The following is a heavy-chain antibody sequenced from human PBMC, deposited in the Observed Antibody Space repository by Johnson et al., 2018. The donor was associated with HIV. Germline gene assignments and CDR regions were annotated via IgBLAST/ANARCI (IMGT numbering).Heavy chain of an antibody. Sequence: EVQLVESGGGLVKPGGSLRLSCAASGFTFSHAWMTWVRQAPGKGLEWIGRIKRETDGGTTDYAAPVKGRFTISRDDSKNTLYLQMNSLKTEDTAVYYCNTEWDGDAFDIWGQGTMVTVSS. CDR1: GFTFSHAW. CDR2: IKRETDGGTT. J-gene: IGHJ3*02. D-gene: IGHD1-26*01. V-gene: IGHV3-15*01. CDR3: NTEWDGDAFDI.